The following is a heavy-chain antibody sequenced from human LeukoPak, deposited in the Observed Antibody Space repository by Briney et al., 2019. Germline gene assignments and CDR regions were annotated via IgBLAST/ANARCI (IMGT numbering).Heavy chain of an antibody. D-gene: IGHD2-2*01. CDR1: GYTFTSYG. J-gene: IGHJ4*02. CDR3: ARVESWEHQLQTNY. Sequence: ASVKVSCKASGYTFTSYGINWVRQATGQGLEWMGWMNPNSGNTGYAQKFQGRVTMTRNTSISTAYMELSSLRSEDTAVYYCARVESWEHQLQTNYWGQGTLVTVSS. CDR2: MNPNSGNT. V-gene: IGHV1-8*01.